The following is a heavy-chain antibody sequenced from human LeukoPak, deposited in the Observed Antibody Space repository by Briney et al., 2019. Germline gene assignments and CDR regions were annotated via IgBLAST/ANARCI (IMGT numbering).Heavy chain of an antibody. CDR1: GSTFTAYY. V-gene: IGHV1-69*13. CDR3: ARDLVVVPAAVPSYYYYGMDV. J-gene: IGHJ6*04. CDR2: IIPIFGTA. Sequence: SVKVSCKSSGSTFTAYYMHWVRQAPGQGLEWMGGIIPIFGTANYAKKFQGRVTITADESTSTAYMELSSLRSEDTAVYYCARDLVVVPAAVPSYYYYGMDVWGKGTTVTVSS. D-gene: IGHD2-2*01.